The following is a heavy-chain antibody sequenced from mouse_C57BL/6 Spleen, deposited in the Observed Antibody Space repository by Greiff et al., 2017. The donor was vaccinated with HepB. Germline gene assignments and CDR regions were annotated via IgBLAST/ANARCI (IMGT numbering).Heavy chain of an antibody. J-gene: IGHJ3*01. CDR2: IDPENGDT. Sequence: EVHLVESGAELVRPGASVKLSCTASGFNIKDDYMHWVKQRPEQGLEWIGWIDPENGDTEYASKFQGKATITADTSSNTAYLQLSSLTSEDTAVYYCTTANWDGQFAYWGQGTLVTVSA. CDR1: GFNIKDDY. CDR3: TTANWDGQFAY. V-gene: IGHV14-4*01. D-gene: IGHD4-1*02.